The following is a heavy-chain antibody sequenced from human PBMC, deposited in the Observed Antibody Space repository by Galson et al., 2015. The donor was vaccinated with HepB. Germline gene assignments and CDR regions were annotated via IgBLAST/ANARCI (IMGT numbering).Heavy chain of an antibody. CDR2: INPNSGGT. CDR3: ARAPKQDYHYVWGTHLFDD. Sequence: SVKVSCKASGYTFTGYYMHWVRQAPGQGLEWMGRINPNSGGTNYAQKFQGRVTMTRDTSISTAYMELSSLKASDSAMYYCARAPKQDYHYVWGTHLFDDWGQGTLVTVSS. J-gene: IGHJ4*02. D-gene: IGHD3-16*01. V-gene: IGHV1-2*06. CDR1: GYTFTGYY.